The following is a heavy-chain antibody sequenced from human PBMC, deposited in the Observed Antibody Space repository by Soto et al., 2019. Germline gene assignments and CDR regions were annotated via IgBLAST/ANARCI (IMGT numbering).Heavy chain of an antibody. Sequence: GGSLRLSCAASGFTFSSYSMNWVRQAPGKGLEWVSSISSSSSYIYYADSVTGRFTISRDNAKNSLYLQMNSLRAEDTAVYYCARTDYDFWSGYYTGSYYFDYWGQGTLVTVSS. V-gene: IGHV3-21*01. CDR2: ISSSSSYI. CDR3: ARTDYDFWSGYYTGSYYFDY. D-gene: IGHD3-3*01. CDR1: GFTFSSYS. J-gene: IGHJ4*02.